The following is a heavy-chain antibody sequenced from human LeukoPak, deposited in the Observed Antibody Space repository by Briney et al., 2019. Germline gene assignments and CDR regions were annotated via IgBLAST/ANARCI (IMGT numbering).Heavy chain of an antibody. J-gene: IGHJ6*03. Sequence: ASVKVSCKASGYTFTSYDINWVRQATGQGLEWMGWMNPNSGNTGYAQKFQGRVTITRNTSISTAYMELSSLRSEDTAVYYCARDPRGRYGSGSYRSYYYYYMDVWGKGTTVTISS. CDR3: ARDPRGRYGSGSYRSYYYYYMDV. CDR1: GYTFTSYD. D-gene: IGHD3-10*01. V-gene: IGHV1-8*03. CDR2: MNPNSGNT.